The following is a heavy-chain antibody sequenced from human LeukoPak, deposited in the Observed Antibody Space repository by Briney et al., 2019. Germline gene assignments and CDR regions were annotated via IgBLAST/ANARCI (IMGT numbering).Heavy chain of an antibody. D-gene: IGHD2-8*01. V-gene: IGHV3-30-3*01. CDR2: ISYDGSNK. Sequence: GGSLRLSCAASGFTFSSYAMHWVRQAPGKGLEWVAVISYDGSNKYYADSVKGRFTISRDNSKNTLYLQMNSLRAEDTAVYYCARDQRLMVYEGSFDYWGQGTLVTVSS. CDR3: ARDQRLMVYEGSFDY. CDR1: GFTFSSYA. J-gene: IGHJ4*02.